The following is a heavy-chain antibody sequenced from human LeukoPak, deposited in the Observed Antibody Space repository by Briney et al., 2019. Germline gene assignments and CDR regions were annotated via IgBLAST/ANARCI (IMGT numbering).Heavy chain of an antibody. J-gene: IGHJ6*01. V-gene: IGHV4-34*01. Sequence: PSETLSLTCAVYGGSFSGYYWSWIRQPPGKGLEWIGEINHSGSTNYNPSLKSRVTISVDTSKNQFSLKLSSVTAADTAVYYCARVMVVGITVYGMDVWGQGTTVTVSS. CDR1: GGSFSGYY. CDR2: INHSGST. CDR3: ARVMVVGITVYGMDV. D-gene: IGHD2-21*01.